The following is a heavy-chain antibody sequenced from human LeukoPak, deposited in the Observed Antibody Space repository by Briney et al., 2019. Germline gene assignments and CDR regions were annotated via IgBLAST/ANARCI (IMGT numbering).Heavy chain of an antibody. CDR3: ARDRVGDTVGSFDY. D-gene: IGHD1-26*01. CDR1: GGSISTYY. CDR2: IFYSGST. J-gene: IGHJ4*02. V-gene: IGHV4-59*01. Sequence: PSETLSLTCTVSGGSISTYYWSWIQQPPGKGLEWIGFIFYSGSTNYNPSLKSRVTISVDTSKNQFSLKLSSVTAADTAVYYCARDRVGDTVGSFDYWGQGTLVTVSS.